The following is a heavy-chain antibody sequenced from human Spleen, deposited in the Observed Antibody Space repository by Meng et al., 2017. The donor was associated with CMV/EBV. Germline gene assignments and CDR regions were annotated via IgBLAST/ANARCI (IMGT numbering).Heavy chain of an antibody. J-gene: IGHJ6*02. CDR1: GFTFSSYG. CDR2: IWYDGSNK. Sequence: LSLTCAASGFTFSSYGMHWVRQAPGKGLEWVAVIWYDGSNKYYADSVKGRFTISRDNAKNSLYLQMNSLRAEDTAVYYCARDDLAVAGYYYGMDVWGQGTTVTVSS. V-gene: IGHV3-33*01. D-gene: IGHD6-19*01. CDR3: ARDDLAVAGYYYGMDV.